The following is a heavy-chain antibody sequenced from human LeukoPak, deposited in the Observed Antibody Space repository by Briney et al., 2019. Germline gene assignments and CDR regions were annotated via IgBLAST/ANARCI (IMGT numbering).Heavy chain of an antibody. V-gene: IGHV3-20*04. CDR1: GFTFDDYG. D-gene: IGHD2-2*01. Sequence: GGSLRLSCAASGFTFDDYGMSWVRHAPGKGLEWVSGINWNGGSTGYADSVKGRFTISRDNAKNSLYLQMNSLGAEDTALYYCAREGLGYCSSTSCYVWFDPWGQGTLVTVSS. CDR2: INWNGGST. CDR3: AREGLGYCSSTSCYVWFDP. J-gene: IGHJ5*02.